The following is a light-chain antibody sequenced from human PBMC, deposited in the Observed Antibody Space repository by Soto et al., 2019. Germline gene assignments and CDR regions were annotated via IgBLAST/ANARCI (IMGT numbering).Light chain of an antibody. CDR2: AAS. J-gene: IGKJ4*01. CDR3: QQLNIYPFT. CDR1: QVIARY. V-gene: IGKV1-9*01. Sequence: DIQLTQSPSFLSASVGVRVTLTCRASQVIARYLAWYQQKPGQAPKLLIYAASTLQSGVPARFSGSGSGTEFTLTSSSLQPEYFATYYCQQLNIYPFTFGGGTKVEIK.